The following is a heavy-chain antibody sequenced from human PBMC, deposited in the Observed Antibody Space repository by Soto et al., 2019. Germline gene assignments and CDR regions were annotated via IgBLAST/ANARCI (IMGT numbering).Heavy chain of an antibody. CDR1: GGSISSGGYY. CDR3: AISRQHDLGDY. J-gene: IGHJ4*02. CDR2: IYYSGGT. V-gene: IGHV4-31*03. D-gene: IGHD3-3*01. Sequence: QVQLQESGPGLVKPSQTLSLTCTVSGGSISSGGYYWSWIRQHPGNGLEWIGYIYYSGGTYYNTSPKCRVTLSVYPSKNQFSLKLSSVAAAHTAVYYCAISRQHDLGDYWGQGTLVTVS.